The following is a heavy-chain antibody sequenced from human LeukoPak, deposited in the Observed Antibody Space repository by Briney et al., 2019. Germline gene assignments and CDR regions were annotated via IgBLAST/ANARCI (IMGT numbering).Heavy chain of an antibody. CDR1: GFTFSNAW. J-gene: IGHJ4*02. CDR3: AAGTGTSDFDY. D-gene: IGHD1-1*01. V-gene: IGHV3-15*01. CDR2: IKKKTDGETT. Sequence: PGGSLRLSCAASGFTFSNAWMSWVRQPPGKGLEWVGRIKKKTDGETTDYAAPVKGRFTISRDDSKNTLYLEMNSLTSDDTAVYYCAAGTGTSDFDYWGQGTLVTVSS.